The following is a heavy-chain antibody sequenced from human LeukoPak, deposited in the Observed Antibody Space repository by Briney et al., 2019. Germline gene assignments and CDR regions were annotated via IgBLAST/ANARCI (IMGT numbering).Heavy chain of an antibody. J-gene: IGHJ4*02. Sequence: PSETLSLTCTVSGYSISSGYYWGWIRQPPGKGLEWIGSIYHSGSTYYNPSLKSRVTVSLDTSKNQFSLKLSSVTAADPAVYYCTTDDCGDPFDYWGQGTLVTVSS. D-gene: IGHD4-17*01. CDR1: GYSISSGYY. CDR3: TTDDCGDPFDY. CDR2: IYHSGST. V-gene: IGHV4-38-2*02.